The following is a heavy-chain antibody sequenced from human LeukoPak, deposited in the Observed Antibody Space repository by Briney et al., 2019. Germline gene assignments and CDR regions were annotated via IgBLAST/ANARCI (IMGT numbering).Heavy chain of an antibody. CDR2: IYYSGST. Sequence: SETLSLTCTVSGASIRSYYWSWIRQPPGKGLEWIGYIYYSGSTNYNPSLKSRVTISLDTSKNQFSLKLSSVTTADTAVYYCARSVVTLYWYFDLWGRGTLVTVSS. V-gene: IGHV4-59*01. J-gene: IGHJ2*01. D-gene: IGHD4-23*01. CDR1: GASIRSYY. CDR3: ARSVVTLYWYFDL.